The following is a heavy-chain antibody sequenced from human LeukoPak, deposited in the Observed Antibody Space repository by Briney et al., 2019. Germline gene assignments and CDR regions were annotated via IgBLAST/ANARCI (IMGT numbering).Heavy chain of an antibody. J-gene: IGHJ4*02. CDR2: SYISGST. CDR3: ARDQELGF. V-gene: IGHV4-4*07. D-gene: IGHD3-10*01. Sequence: SETLSLTCTVSGASINSYYWNWIRQPAGKGLEWIGRSYISGSTDYNPSLKSRVTVSVDTSQNQFSLKLTSVTAADTAVCYCARDQELGFWGQGTLVTVSS. CDR1: GASINSYY.